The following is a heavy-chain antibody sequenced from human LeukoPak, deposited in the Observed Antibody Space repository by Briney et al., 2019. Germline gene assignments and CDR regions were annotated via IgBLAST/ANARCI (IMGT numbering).Heavy chain of an antibody. V-gene: IGHV3-30*02. CDR3: AKDGTIYDFWSGYPDY. CDR2: IRYDGSNK. J-gene: IGHJ4*02. Sequence: PGRSLRLSCAASGSTFSSYGMHWVRQAPGKGLEWVAFIRYDGSNKYYADSVKGRFTISRDNSKNTLYLQMNSLRAEDTAVYYCAKDGTIYDFWSGYPDYWGQGTLVTVSS. CDR1: GSTFSSYG. D-gene: IGHD3-3*01.